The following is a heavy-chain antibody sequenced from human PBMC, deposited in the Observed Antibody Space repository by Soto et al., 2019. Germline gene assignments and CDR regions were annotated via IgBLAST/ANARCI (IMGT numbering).Heavy chain of an antibody. Sequence: SETLSLTCSVSGGSMSKFYWSWIRKTAGKGLEWMGRVYATGTSDYNPSLRSRIAMSVDISKKTFSLRLRSVTAADTGVYYCVRDGSKALRDCFDPWGQGILVTVSS. CDR2: VYATGTS. CDR1: GGSMSKFY. D-gene: IGHD4-17*01. V-gene: IGHV4-4*07. CDR3: VRDGSKALRDCFDP. J-gene: IGHJ5*02.